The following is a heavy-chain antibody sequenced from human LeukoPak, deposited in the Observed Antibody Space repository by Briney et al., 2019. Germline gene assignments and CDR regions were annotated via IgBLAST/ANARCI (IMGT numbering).Heavy chain of an antibody. D-gene: IGHD6-19*01. J-gene: IGHJ5*02. V-gene: IGHV1-18*01. CDR1: GYTFTSYG. CDR3: ARSVQWLGGDWFDP. Sequence: GASVKVSCKASGYTFTSYGISWVRQAPGQGLEGMGWISAYNGNTNYAQKLQGRVTMTTDTSTSTAYMELRSLRSEDTAVYYCARSVQWLGGDWFDPWGQGTLVTVSS. CDR2: ISAYNGNT.